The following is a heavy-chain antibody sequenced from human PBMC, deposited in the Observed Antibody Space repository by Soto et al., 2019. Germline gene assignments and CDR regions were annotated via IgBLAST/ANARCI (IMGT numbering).Heavy chain of an antibody. CDR2: IYWDDDK. Sequence: QITLNESGPTVVRPTETLTLTCRFSGFSLTTSGVGVGWISQSPGKAPEWLALIYWDDDKRYSASLKSRLTITKDTSKNQVVLTVSDLDPTDTATYYCAHRVLRTVFGLVTTTAIYFVFWGQGTPVAVSS. D-gene: IGHD3-3*01. CDR1: GFSLTTSGVG. CDR3: AHRVLRTVFGLVTTTAIYFVF. V-gene: IGHV2-5*02. J-gene: IGHJ4*02.